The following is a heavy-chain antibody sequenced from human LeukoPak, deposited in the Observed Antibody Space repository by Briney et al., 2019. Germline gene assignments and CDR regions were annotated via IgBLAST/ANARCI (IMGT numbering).Heavy chain of an antibody. V-gene: IGHV3-21*01. J-gene: IGHJ4*02. CDR1: GFTFSRYS. CDR3: AREGSIVPHQDLDY. CDR2: INSRGSDK. Sequence: GGSLRLSCAASGFTFSRYSMDWVRQAPGKGPEWVSYINSRGSDKYYADSVEGRFTISRDNAKNSLFLKMNSLRAEDTAVYYCAREGSIVPHQDLDYWGQGTLVTVSS. D-gene: IGHD2-8*01.